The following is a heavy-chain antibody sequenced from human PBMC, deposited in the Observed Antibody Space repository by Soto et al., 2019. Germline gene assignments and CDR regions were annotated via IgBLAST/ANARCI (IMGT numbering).Heavy chain of an antibody. Sequence: QVQLVQSGAEVKKPGASVRVSCKASGYSFSAYYIHWMRQAPGQGLAWMGWINPNSGGTKFAQKFQGWVTMTRDTSISTAYMELSRLKSDDTAVYFCARESGGTTATLDYYYFYMDVWGKGTTVTVSS. CDR3: ARESGGTTATLDYYYFYMDV. CDR2: INPNSGGT. V-gene: IGHV1-2*04. D-gene: IGHD4-17*01. J-gene: IGHJ6*03. CDR1: GYSFSAYY.